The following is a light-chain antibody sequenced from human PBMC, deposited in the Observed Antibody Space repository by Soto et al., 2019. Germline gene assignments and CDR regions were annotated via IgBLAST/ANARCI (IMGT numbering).Light chain of an antibody. CDR1: QSSSSY. CDR2: GAS. CDR3: QQSYSTPRT. V-gene: IGKV1-39*01. J-gene: IGKJ1*01. Sequence: DIQMTQSPSSLSASVGDRVTITCRASQSSSSYLNWYQQKPGKAPNLLIYGASNLQSGVPPRFSGSGSGTDFTLTISSLQPEDFAPYYCQQSYSTPRTFGQGTKVELK.